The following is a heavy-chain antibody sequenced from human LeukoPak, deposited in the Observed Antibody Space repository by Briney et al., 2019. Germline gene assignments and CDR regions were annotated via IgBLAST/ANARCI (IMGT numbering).Heavy chain of an antibody. CDR2: INPSGGST. J-gene: IGHJ4*02. CDR1: GGTFSSYA. CDR3: ARGPRVTFDWFLVIDY. D-gene: IGHD3-9*01. Sequence: EASVKVSCKASGGTFSSYAISWVRQAPGQGLGWMGIINPSGGSTSYAQKFQGRVTMTRDTSTSTVYMELSSLRSEDTAVYYCARGPRVTFDWFLVIDYWGQGTLVTVSS. V-gene: IGHV1-46*01.